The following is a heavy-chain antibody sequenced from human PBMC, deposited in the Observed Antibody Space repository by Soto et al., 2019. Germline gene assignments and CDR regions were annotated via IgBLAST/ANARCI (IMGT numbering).Heavy chain of an antibody. Sequence: QVQLVQSGAEVRKPGSSVRVSCKASGGTFNSYAFSWVRQAPGQGLEWMGGIIPVLSATHYAQSFEGRVTISANESTKTVYLDFSSLKSDDTAVYFCASSAVFGVIALTPKTWFDLWGQGTLVIVSS. D-gene: IGHD3-3*01. CDR3: ASSAVFGVIALTPKTWFDL. CDR2: IIPVLSAT. V-gene: IGHV1-69*01. J-gene: IGHJ5*02. CDR1: GGTFNSYA.